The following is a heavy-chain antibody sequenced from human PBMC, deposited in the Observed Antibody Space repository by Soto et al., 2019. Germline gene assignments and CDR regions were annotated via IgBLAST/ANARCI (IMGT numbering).Heavy chain of an antibody. D-gene: IGHD3-16*01. J-gene: IGHJ4*02. Sequence: EVQLLESGGGLVQPGGSLRLSCAASGFTFSSYAMSWVRQAPGKGLEWVSAISGSGGSTYYADSVKGRFTISRDNSKNTLYPQMNSLRAEDTAVYYCAKGRLVFDYVLDYWGQGTLVTVSS. CDR1: GFTFSSYA. CDR2: ISGSGGST. CDR3: AKGRLVFDYVLDY. V-gene: IGHV3-23*01.